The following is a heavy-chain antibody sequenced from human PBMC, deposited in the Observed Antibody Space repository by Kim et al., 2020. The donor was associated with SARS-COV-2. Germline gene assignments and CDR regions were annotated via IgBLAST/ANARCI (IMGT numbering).Heavy chain of an antibody. CDR1: GFTFDDYA. CDR2: ISWNSGSI. Sequence: GGSLRLSCAASGFTFDDYAMHWVRQAPGKGLEWVSGISWNSGSIGYADSVKGRFTISRDNAKNSLYLQMNSLRAEDTALYYCAKGRGYDILTGYYVDYWGQGTLVTVSS. J-gene: IGHJ4*02. D-gene: IGHD3-9*01. V-gene: IGHV3-9*01. CDR3: AKGRGYDILTGYYVDY.